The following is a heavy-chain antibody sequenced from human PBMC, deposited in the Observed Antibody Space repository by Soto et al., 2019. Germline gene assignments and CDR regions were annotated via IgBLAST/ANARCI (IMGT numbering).Heavy chain of an antibody. V-gene: IGHV2-5*02. CDR3: AHSPHTVTRPDYYYMDV. CDR1: GFSLSTSGVG. D-gene: IGHD4-17*01. CDR2: IYWDDDK. J-gene: IGHJ6*03. Sequence: QITLKESGPTLVKPTQTLTLTCTFSGFSLSTSGVGVGWIRQPPGKALDGLALIYWDDDKRYSPSLKSSLTITKDTSKNQVVLTMTNMDPVDTATYYCAHSPHTVTRPDYYYMDVWGKGTTVTVSS.